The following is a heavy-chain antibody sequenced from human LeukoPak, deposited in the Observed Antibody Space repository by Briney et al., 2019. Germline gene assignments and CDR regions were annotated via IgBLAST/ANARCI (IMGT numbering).Heavy chain of an antibody. CDR1: GFAFSNYW. D-gene: IGHD6-13*01. Sequence: GGSLRLSCAASGFAFSNYWLHWVRQAPGRGLVWVARINTHGSSTNYADSVKGRFTISRDNAKNTLYLQMTSLSAEDTAVYYALAGYYYYYMAVWDKGTTVTVSS. V-gene: IGHV3-74*01. J-gene: IGHJ6*03. CDR2: INTHGSST. CDR3: LAGYYYYYMAV.